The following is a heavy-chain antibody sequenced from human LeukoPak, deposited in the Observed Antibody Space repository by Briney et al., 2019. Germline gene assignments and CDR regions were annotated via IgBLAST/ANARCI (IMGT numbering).Heavy chain of an antibody. Sequence: PGGSLRLSCAASTLTFSDYWMHWVRQAPGKGLVWVSRINSDGSSTSYADSVKGRFTISRDNAKNTLYLQMNSLRAEDTAVYYCARGDVVLNAFDIWGQGTMVTVSS. J-gene: IGHJ3*02. CDR1: TLTFSDYW. V-gene: IGHV3-74*01. CDR3: ARGDVVLNAFDI. D-gene: IGHD4/OR15-4a*01. CDR2: INSDGSST.